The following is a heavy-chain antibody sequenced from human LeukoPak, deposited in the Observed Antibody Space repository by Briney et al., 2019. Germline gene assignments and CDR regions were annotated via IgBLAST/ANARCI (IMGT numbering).Heavy chain of an antibody. J-gene: IGHJ6*02. D-gene: IGHD6-13*01. Sequence: SVKVSCKASGGTFSSYAISWVRQAPGQGLEWMGGIIPIFGTANYAQKFQGRVTITADESTSTAYMELSSLRSEDTAVYYCARVYSSSWGYYYYGMDVWGQGTTVTVSS. CDR1: GGTFSSYA. CDR2: IIPIFGTA. CDR3: ARVYSSSWGYYYYGMDV. V-gene: IGHV1-69*13.